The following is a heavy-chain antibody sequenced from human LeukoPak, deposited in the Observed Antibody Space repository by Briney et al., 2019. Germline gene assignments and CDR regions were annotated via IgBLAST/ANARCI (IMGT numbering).Heavy chain of an antibody. J-gene: IGHJ4*02. CDR2: INSDGSST. Sequence: GESLSLSCAASGFTFSSYWMHWVRQAPGKGLVWVSRINSDGSSTSYADSVKGRFTISRDNAKNTLYLQMNSLRAEDTAVYYCARVSVVTVVISPFDYWGQGTLVTVSS. CDR3: ARVSVVTVVISPFDY. CDR1: GFTFSSYW. V-gene: IGHV3-74*01. D-gene: IGHD3-22*01.